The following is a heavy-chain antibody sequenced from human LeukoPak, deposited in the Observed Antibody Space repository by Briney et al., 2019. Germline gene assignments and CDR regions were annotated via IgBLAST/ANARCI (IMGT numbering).Heavy chain of an antibody. D-gene: IGHD6-19*01. Sequence: ASVTVSCKASGFTFTSSALNWVRQAPGQGLEWMGWINTNTGNPTYAQGFTGRFVFSLDTSVSTAYLHISSLEAEDTAIYYCATDLKKGDSGCFDYWGQGTLVTVSS. V-gene: IGHV7-4-1*02. J-gene: IGHJ4*02. CDR1: GFTFTSSA. CDR2: INTNTGNP. CDR3: ATDLKKGDSGCFDY.